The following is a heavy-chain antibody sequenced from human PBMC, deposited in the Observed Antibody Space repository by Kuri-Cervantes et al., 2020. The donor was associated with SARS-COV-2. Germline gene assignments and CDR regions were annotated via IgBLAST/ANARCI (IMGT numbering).Heavy chain of an antibody. CDR1: GFTFSSYA. Sequence: GKSLKISCAASGFTFSSYAMSWVRQAPGKGLEWVSYISSSSSTIYYADSVKGRFTISRDNAKNSLYLQTNSLRAEDTAVYYCARDSSSGWFSYWGQGTLVTVSS. V-gene: IGHV3-48*01. CDR3: ARDSSSGWFSY. D-gene: IGHD6-19*01. CDR2: ISSSSSTI. J-gene: IGHJ4*02.